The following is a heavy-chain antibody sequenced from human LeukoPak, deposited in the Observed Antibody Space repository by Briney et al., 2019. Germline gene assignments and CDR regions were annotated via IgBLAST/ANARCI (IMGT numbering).Heavy chain of an antibody. V-gene: IGHV4-34*01. CDR3: ARGRYYYGSGSYYNVYYFDY. Sequence: SETRSLTCAVYGGSFSGYYWSWIRQPPGKGLEWIGEINHSGSTNYNPSLKSRVTISVDTSKNQFSLKLSSVTAADTAVYYCARGRYYYGSGSYYNVYYFDYWGQGTLVTVSS. CDR2: INHSGST. J-gene: IGHJ4*02. D-gene: IGHD3-10*01. CDR1: GGSFSGYY.